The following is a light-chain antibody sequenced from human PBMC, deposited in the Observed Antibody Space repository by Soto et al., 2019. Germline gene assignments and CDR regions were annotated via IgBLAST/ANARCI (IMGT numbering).Light chain of an antibody. CDR3: QQYDYWPWT. CDR2: SSS. Sequence: EIVLTQSPGTLSLSPGERATLSCRASQTISGTYLAWYQQKPGQAPRLLIYSSSSRAASVSDRFSGSGSGTDFSLTISRLEPEDFAVYYCQQYDYWPWTFGQGTKVDIK. J-gene: IGKJ1*01. V-gene: IGKV3-20*01. CDR1: QTISGTY.